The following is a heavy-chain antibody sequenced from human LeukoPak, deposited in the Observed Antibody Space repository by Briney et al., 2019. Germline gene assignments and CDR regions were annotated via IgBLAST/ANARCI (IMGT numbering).Heavy chain of an antibody. CDR2: IYHSGST. CDR1: GDSMSSGGR. Sequence: PSVTLSLTCTVSGDSMSSGGRWSWVRQSPGKGLEWIGEIYHSGSTNYNPSLRGRVTLSVDNSNNHFSLDLSSVTAADTAFYYCARRGYSGNEAYFAYWGQGTLVTVSS. D-gene: IGHD5-12*01. J-gene: IGHJ4*02. V-gene: IGHV4-4*02. CDR3: ARRGYSGNEAYFAY.